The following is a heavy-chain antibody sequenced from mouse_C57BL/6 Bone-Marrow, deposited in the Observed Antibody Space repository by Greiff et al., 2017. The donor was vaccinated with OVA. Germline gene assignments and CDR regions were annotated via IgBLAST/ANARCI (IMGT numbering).Heavy chain of an antibody. J-gene: IGHJ4*01. CDR2: SRNKANDYTT. D-gene: IGHD2-5*01. V-gene: IGHV7-1*01. Sequence: EVQGVESGGGLVQSGRSLRLSCATSGFTFSDFYMEWVRQAPGKGLEWIAASRNKANDYTTEYSASVKGRFIVSRDTSQSILYLQMNALRAEDTAIYYCARDDSKGYAMDYWGQGTSVTVSS. CDR3: ARDDSKGYAMDY. CDR1: GFTFSDFY.